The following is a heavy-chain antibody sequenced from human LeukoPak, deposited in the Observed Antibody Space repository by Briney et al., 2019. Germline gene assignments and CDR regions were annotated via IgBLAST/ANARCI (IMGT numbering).Heavy chain of an antibody. V-gene: IGHV4-59*12. CDR1: GGSISSYY. J-gene: IGHJ6*03. CDR3: ARDRTGSYETYYYMDV. Sequence: SETLSLTCTVSGGSISSYYWSWIRQPPGKGLEWIGYIYYSGSTNYNPSLKSRVTMSVDTSKNQFSLKLSSVTAADTAVYYCARDRTGSYETYYYMDVWGKGTTVTISS. CDR2: IYYSGST. D-gene: IGHD1-26*01.